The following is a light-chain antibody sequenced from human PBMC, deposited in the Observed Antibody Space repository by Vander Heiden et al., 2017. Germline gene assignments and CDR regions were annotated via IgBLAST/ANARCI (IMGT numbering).Light chain of an antibody. CDR1: NIGAKR. V-gene: IGLV3-21*02. CDR3: QVWDSSSEQVI. J-gene: IGLJ2*01. CDR2: DDN. Sequence: SYVLTQPPSVSVAQGQTAHITCGANNIGAKRGRWNQQKPGQAPALVVYDDNDRPSGIPERFSGSNSGNTATLTISRVEVGDEADYYCQVWDSSSEQVIFGGGTKLTVL.